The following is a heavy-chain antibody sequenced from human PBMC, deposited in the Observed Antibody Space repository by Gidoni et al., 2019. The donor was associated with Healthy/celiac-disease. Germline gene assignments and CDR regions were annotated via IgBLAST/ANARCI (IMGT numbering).Heavy chain of an antibody. Sequence: EVQLVESGGGLVQPGRSLRLSCTASGFTFGDYAMRWFRQAPGKGLEWVGFIRSKAYGGTTEYAASVKGRFTISRDDSKSIAYLQMNSLKTEDTAVYYCTRDRYYDILTGYAPNWGQGTLVTVSS. J-gene: IGHJ4*02. CDR3: TRDRYYDILTGYAPN. D-gene: IGHD3-9*01. V-gene: IGHV3-49*03. CDR2: IRSKAYGGTT. CDR1: GFTFGDYA.